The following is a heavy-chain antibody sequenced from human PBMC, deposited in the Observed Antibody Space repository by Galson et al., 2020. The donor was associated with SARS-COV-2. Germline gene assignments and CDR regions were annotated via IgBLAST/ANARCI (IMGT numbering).Heavy chain of an antibody. Sequence: GGSLRLSCAASGFTFDDYTMHWVRQAPGKGLEWVSLISWDGGSTYYADSVKGRFTISRDNSKNSLYLQMNSLRTEDTALYYCAKDIGGYYYDSRGMDVWGQGTTVTVSS. CDR3: AKDIGGYYYDSRGMDV. J-gene: IGHJ6*02. V-gene: IGHV3-43*01. CDR2: ISWDGGST. D-gene: IGHD3-22*01. CDR1: GFTFDDYT.